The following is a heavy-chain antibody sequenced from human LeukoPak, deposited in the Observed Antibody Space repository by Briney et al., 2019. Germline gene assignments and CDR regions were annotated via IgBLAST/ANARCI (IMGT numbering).Heavy chain of an antibody. V-gene: IGHV3-23*01. CDR2: ISGGAGGA. D-gene: IGHD3-10*01. Sequence: GGSLRLSCAASGFTFSGYSMNWVRQAPGKGLEWVSSISGGAGGAAYADSVKGRFTMSRDNSKNTLYLQMNSLRAEDTAVYYCAKDGGYGSGSYYPDYWGQGTLVTVSS. CDR1: GFTFSGYS. CDR3: AKDGGYGSGSYYPDY. J-gene: IGHJ4*02.